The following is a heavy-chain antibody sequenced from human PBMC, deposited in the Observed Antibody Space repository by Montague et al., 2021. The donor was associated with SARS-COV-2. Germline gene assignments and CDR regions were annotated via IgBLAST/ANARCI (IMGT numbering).Heavy chain of an antibody. V-gene: IGHV4-59*01. J-gene: IGHJ4*02. CDR3: TTGEGVYGWRYYFDY. CDR1: GDSIRTNY. CDR2: VDNSGST. Sequence: SETLSLTCTVSGDSIRTNYWSWIRQPPGQRLEWIGYVDNSGSTDYSPSLKSRVTISLETSKRQFSLRLNSVTEADTADYYCTTGEGVYGWRYYFDYWSQGTLVTVSS. D-gene: IGHD6-19*01.